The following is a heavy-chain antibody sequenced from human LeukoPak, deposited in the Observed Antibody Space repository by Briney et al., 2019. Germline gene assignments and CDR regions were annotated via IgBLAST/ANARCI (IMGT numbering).Heavy chain of an antibody. D-gene: IGHD6-19*01. CDR3: ARDETYSSDWQSNHYYYYMDV. CDR1: GYSISNGYY. V-gene: IGHV4-38-2*02. Sequence: SETLSLTCSVSGYSISNGYYWGWIRQPPGKGLEWIGSIYHSGSTNCNPSLKSRVNISVDTSKNQFSLKVNSVTAADTAVYFCARDETYSSDWQSNHYYYYMDVWGKGTTVTISS. CDR2: IYHSGST. J-gene: IGHJ6*03.